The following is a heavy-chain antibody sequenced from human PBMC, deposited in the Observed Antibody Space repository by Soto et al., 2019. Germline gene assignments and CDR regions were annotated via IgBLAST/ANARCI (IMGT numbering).Heavy chain of an antibody. J-gene: IGHJ4*02. D-gene: IGHD6-13*01. CDR3: AREGNWQQLVGRRGMDY. CDR1: GFTFSSYA. V-gene: IGHV3-30-3*01. Sequence: QVQLVESGGGVVQPGRSLRLSCAASGFTFSSYAMHWVRQAPGKGLEWVAVISYDGSNKYYADSVKGRFTISRDNSKNTRYLQMNSLRAEDTAVYYCAREGNWQQLVGRRGMDYWGQGTLVTVSS. CDR2: ISYDGSNK.